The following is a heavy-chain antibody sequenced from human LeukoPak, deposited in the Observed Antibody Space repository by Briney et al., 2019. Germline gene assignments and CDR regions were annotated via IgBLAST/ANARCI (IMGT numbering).Heavy chain of an antibody. CDR1: GGSISRYY. V-gene: IGHV4-59*01. Sequence: PSETPSLTCTVSGGSISRYYWSWIRQPPGKGLEWIGYIYYSGSTNYNPSLKSRVTISVDTSKNQFSLKLSSVTAADTAVYYCARAVLRRFDPWGQGTLVTVSS. CDR3: ARAVLRRFDP. J-gene: IGHJ5*02. CDR2: IYYSGST.